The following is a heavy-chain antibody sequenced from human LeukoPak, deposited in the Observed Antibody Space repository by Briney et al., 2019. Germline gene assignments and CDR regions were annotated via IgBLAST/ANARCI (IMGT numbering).Heavy chain of an antibody. V-gene: IGHV4-34*01. CDR1: GGSFSGYY. Sequence: SETLSLTCAVYGGSFSGYYWSWIRQPPGKGLEWIGEINHSGSTNYNPSLKSRVTMSVDTSKNQFSLTLSSVTTADTAVYYCARRIAAAGYVDWFDPWGQGTLVTVSS. CDR2: INHSGST. CDR3: ARRIAAAGYVDWFDP. D-gene: IGHD6-13*01. J-gene: IGHJ5*02.